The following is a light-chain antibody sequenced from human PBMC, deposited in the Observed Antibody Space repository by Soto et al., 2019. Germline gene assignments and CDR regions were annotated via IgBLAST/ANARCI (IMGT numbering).Light chain of an antibody. CDR3: QQYNNWPQT. CDR1: QSVSSK. CDR2: GAS. Sequence: EIVMTQSPATLSVSPGERATLPCRASQSVSSKLGWYQQKPGQAPRLLIYGASTRATGIPARFSGSGSGTEFTLTISSLQSEDFAVYYCQQYNNWPQTFGQGTKVEIK. J-gene: IGKJ1*01. V-gene: IGKV3-15*01.